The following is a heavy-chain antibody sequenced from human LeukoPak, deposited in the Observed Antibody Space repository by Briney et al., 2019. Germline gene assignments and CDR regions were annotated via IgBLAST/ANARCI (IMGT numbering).Heavy chain of an antibody. CDR2: MHLNRGNT. D-gene: IGHD3-22*01. V-gene: IGHV1-8*01. Sequence: ASVKVSCKASGYTFTSYDINWVRQASGQGLEGMGWMHLNRGNTGYAQKLQGRDTMNRNTSISTACMELSSLRSEDTAVYYCARGDGQKYYYDSSGYYFEYYFDYWGQGTLVTVSS. CDR3: ARGDGQKYYYDSSGYYFEYYFDY. CDR1: GYTFTSYD. J-gene: IGHJ4*02.